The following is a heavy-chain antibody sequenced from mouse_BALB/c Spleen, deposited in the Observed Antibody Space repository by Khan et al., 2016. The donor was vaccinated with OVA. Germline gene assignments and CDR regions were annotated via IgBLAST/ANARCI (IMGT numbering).Heavy chain of an antibody. Sequence: EVELVESGGGLVQPGGSRKLSCAASGFTFSSFGMHWVRQAPKKGLEWVAYVSSGSSTIYYVDTVKGRFTISRDNPKNTLFLQMTSLRSEDTAMYYCARSGGNFHWYFDVGGEGTSVTVSS. CDR1: GFTFSSFG. V-gene: IGHV5-17*02. CDR3: ARSGGNFHWYFDV. J-gene: IGHJ1*01. CDR2: VSSGSSTI. D-gene: IGHD2-1*01.